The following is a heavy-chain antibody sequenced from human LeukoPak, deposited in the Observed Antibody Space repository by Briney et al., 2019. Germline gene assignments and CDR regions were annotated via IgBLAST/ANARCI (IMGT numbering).Heavy chain of an antibody. CDR1: GYTFTSYY. CDR2: INPSGGST. J-gene: IGHJ3*02. CDR3: ARATPGYCSGGSCLEPDAFDI. Sequence: ASVKVSCKASGYTFTSYYMHWVRQASGQGLEWMGIINPSGGSTSYAQKFQGRVTMTRDMSTSTVYMELSSLRSEDTAVYYCARATPGYCSGGSCLEPDAFDIWGQGTMVTVSS. D-gene: IGHD2-15*01. V-gene: IGHV1-46*01.